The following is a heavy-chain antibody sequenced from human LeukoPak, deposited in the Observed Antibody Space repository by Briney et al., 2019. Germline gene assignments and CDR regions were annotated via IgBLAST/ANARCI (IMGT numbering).Heavy chain of an antibody. CDR3: ARYSSGWCENYFDY. CDR2: INSDDSRT. V-gene: IGHV3-74*01. J-gene: IGHJ4*02. Sequence: PGGSLRLSCAASGFTFSAFWMHWVRQAPGKGLVWVSRINSDDSRTTYADSVKGRFTISRDNAKNTLYLQMNSLRAEDTAVYYCARYSSGWCENYFDYWGQGTLVTVSS. D-gene: IGHD6-19*01. CDR1: GFTFSAFW.